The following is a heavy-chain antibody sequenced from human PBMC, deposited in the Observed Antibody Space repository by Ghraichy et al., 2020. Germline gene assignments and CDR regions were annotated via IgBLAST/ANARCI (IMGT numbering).Heavy chain of an antibody. CDR1: GFTFSSYA. CDR2: ISGSGGST. Sequence: GGSLRLSCAASGFTFSSYAMSWVRQAPGKGLEWVSVISGSGGSTYYADSVKGRFTISRDNSKNTLYLQMNSLRAEDTAVYYCAKDKRYSSSSGLVVPKYYFAYSGQGTLVTASS. J-gene: IGHJ4*02. CDR3: AKDKRYSSSSGLVVPKYYFAY. V-gene: IGHV3-23*01. D-gene: IGHD6-6*01.